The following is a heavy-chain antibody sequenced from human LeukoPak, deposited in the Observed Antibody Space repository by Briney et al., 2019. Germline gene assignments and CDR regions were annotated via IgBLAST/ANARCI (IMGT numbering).Heavy chain of an antibody. D-gene: IGHD6-19*01. V-gene: IGHV1-69*13. CDR2: IIPIFGTA. CDR1: GGTFSSYA. Sequence: SVTVSCKASGGTFSSYAISWVRQAPGQGLEWMGGIIPIFGTANYAQKFQGRVTITADESTSTAYMELSSLRSEDTAVYYCASTGYSSGRGPTDAFDIWGQGTMVTVSS. J-gene: IGHJ3*02. CDR3: ASTGYSSGRGPTDAFDI.